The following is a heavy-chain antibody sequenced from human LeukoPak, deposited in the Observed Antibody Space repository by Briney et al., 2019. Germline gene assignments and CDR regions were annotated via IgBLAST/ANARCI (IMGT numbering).Heavy chain of an antibody. CDR2: IIPIFGTA. V-gene: IGHV1-69*05. CDR1: GGTFSSYA. J-gene: IGHJ5*02. Sequence: ASVKVSCKASGGTFSSYAISWVRQAPGQGLEWMGGIIPIFGTANYAQKFQGRVTMTRDTSTSTVYMELSSLRSEDTAVYYCARTYYDFWSGYLEMNWFDPWGQGTLVTVSS. CDR3: ARTYYDFWSGYLEMNWFDP. D-gene: IGHD3-3*01.